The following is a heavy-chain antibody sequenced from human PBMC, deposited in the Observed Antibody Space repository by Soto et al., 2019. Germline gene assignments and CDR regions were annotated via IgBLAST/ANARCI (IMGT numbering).Heavy chain of an antibody. CDR2: IIPLFGTP. V-gene: IGHV1-69*01. CDR1: GGIFSTYA. CDR3: ARDRDDYGSGNYYNRIDF. D-gene: IGHD3-10*01. J-gene: IGHJ4*02. Sequence: QVPLVQSGAEVKKPGSSVKVSCKASGGIFSTYAISWLRQAPGQGLEWMGGIIPLFGTPNYAQRFQGRVTITADESNSTADLELRRLRSEDTAVYYCARDRDDYGSGNYYNRIDFWGQGTLVTVSS.